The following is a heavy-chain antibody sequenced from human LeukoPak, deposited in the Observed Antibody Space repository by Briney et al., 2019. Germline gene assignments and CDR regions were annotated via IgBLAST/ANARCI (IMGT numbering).Heavy chain of an antibody. CDR2: ISGGGGST. Sequence: GGSLRLSCAVSGFTFSSYAMSWVRQAPGKGLEWVSAISGGGGSTYYADSVKGRFTISRDNSKNTLYLQMNSLRAEDTAVYYCARGQGGGFDYWGQGTLVTVSS. J-gene: IGHJ4*02. V-gene: IGHV3-23*01. CDR1: GFTFSSYA. D-gene: IGHD2-15*01. CDR3: ARGQGGGFDY.